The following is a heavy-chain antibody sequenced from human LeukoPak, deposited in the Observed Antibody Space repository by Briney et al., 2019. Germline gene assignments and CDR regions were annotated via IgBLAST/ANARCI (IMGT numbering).Heavy chain of an antibody. CDR2: INPNSGGT. Sequence: GASVKDSCKGSGYSFTGYYMHWVRQAPGQGLEWMGWINPNSGGTNYAQKFRGRVTMTRGTSISTPYMELSRLRSDDTAVYYCARAPTVTTSYWGQGTLVTVSS. CDR3: ARAPTVTTSY. V-gene: IGHV1-2*02. J-gene: IGHJ4*02. CDR1: GYSFTGYY. D-gene: IGHD4-17*01.